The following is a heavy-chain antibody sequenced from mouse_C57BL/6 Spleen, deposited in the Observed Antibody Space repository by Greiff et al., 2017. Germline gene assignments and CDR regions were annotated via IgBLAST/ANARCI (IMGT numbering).Heavy chain of an antibody. CDR1: GFTFSDYY. V-gene: IGHV5-12*01. J-gene: IGHJ3*01. CDR3: ARHDYYGLAY. Sequence: EVQLVESGGGLVQPGGSLKLSCAASGFTFSDYYMYWVRQTPEKRLEWVAYISNGGGSTYYPDTVKGRFTISRDNAKNTLYLQMSRLKSEDTAMYYCARHDYYGLAYWGQGTLVTVSA. D-gene: IGHD1-1*01. CDR2: ISNGGGST.